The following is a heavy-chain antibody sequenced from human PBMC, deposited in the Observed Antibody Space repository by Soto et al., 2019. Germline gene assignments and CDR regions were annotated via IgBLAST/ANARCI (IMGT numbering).Heavy chain of an antibody. CDR1: GGSVSSQY. J-gene: IGHJ4*02. V-gene: IGHV4-4*07. Sequence: LSRTCTVPGGSVSSQYWSWIRQPAGQGLAWIGRIYNGGIPLIHPSLESRVALSLDTSKTQVSLTLSPVTAADTATYYCASQDYDKFAYYFDYWGRGTLVTVSS. CDR3: ASQDYDKFAYYFDY. D-gene: IGHD3-22*01. CDR2: IYNGGIP.